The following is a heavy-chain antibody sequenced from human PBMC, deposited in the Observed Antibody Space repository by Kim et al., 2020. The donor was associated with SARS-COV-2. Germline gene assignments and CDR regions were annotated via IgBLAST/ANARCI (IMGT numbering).Heavy chain of an antibody. CDR1: GYTFTGYY. D-gene: IGHD3-10*01. Sequence: ASVKVSCKASGYTFTGYYIHWVRQGPGQGLEWMGRINPDSGGTNLARRFQGRVTMTRDTSISTVYMEVSRLTPDDTVVYYCARGSYHDGLDFWGQRTLVT. CDR2: INPDSGGT. CDR3: ARGSYHDGLDF. V-gene: IGHV1-2*05. J-gene: IGHJ3*01.